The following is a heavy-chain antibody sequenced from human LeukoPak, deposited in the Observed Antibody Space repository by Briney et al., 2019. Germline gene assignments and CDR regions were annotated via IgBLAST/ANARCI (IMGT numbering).Heavy chain of an antibody. Sequence: GGSLRLSCVASGFTFSSYSMNWVRQAPGKELEWISYISSSSSTIYYADSVKGRFTISRDNAKNSLYLQMNSLRAEDTAVYFCARDGSGSYGYYYYGMDVWGQGTTVTVSS. CDR3: ARDGSGSYGYYYYGMDV. D-gene: IGHD1-26*01. CDR1: GFTFSSYS. CDR2: ISSSSSTI. V-gene: IGHV3-48*01. J-gene: IGHJ6*02.